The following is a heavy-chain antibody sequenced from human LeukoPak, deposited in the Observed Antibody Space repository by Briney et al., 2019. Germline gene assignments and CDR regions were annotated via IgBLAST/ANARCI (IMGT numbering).Heavy chain of an antibody. V-gene: IGHV1-18*01. D-gene: IGHD1-14*01. J-gene: IGHJ4*02. CDR1: GYTFTSYG. CDR2: ISAYNGNT. Sequence: ASVKVSSKASGYTFTSYGISWVRPAPGHGLEWMGWISAYNGNTNYAQKLQGRVTMTTDTSTSTAYVELRSLRSDDTAVYYCARGQHNHHDYWGQGTLVTVSS. CDR3: ARGQHNHHDY.